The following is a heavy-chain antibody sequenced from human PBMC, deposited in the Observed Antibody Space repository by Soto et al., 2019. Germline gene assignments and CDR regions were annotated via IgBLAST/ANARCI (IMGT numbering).Heavy chain of an antibody. J-gene: IGHJ6*03. CDR3: ARVQPGAQGDTYCGGDCSNYYYYYYMDV. V-gene: IGHV1-18*01. Sequence: ASVKVSCKASGYTFTSYGISWVRQAPGQGLEWMGWISAYNGNTNYAQKLQGRVTMTTDTSTSTAYMELRSLRSDDTAVYYCARVQPGAQGDTYCGGDCSNYYYYYYMDVWGKGTTVTVSS. CDR1: GYTFTSYG. D-gene: IGHD2-21*02. CDR2: ISAYNGNT.